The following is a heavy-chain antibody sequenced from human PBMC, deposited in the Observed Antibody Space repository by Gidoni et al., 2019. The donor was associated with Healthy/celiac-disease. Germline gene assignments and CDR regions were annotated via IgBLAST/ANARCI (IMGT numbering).Heavy chain of an antibody. CDR1: GYTFTSDG. J-gene: IGHJ5*02. CDR2: IRDDNGKT. CDR3: AREGPNFGSP. Sequence: QVQLVQTGAEVKKPGASVKVSCKASGYTFTSDGLSWVRQARGQGLEWMGWIRDDNGKTNDEKKLQGRVTMTTDTATRTAYMEMRRLGSDDTAVYYCAREGPNFGSPWGQGTLVTVAS. D-gene: IGHD3-10*01. V-gene: IGHV1-18*04.